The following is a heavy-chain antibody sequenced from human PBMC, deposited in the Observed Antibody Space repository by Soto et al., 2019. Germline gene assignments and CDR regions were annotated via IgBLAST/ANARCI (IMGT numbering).Heavy chain of an antibody. Sequence: QVQLQESGPGLVKPSGTLSLTCAVSGGSISSSNWWSWVRQPPGKGLEWIGEIYPSGSTNYNPSLKRLVTISVDKSKNQLSLKRSAVTAADTAVYYCARDQHRYGSWSLTWFDPWGRGTLVTVSS. CDR1: GGSISSSNW. V-gene: IGHV4-4*02. CDR2: IYPSGST. CDR3: ARDQHRYGSWSLTWFDP. J-gene: IGHJ5*02. D-gene: IGHD3-10*01.